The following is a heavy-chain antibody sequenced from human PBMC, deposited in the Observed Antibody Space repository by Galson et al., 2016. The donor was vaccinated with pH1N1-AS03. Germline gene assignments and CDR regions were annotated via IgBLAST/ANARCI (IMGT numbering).Heavy chain of an antibody. CDR1: GFTFSTYG. V-gene: IGHV3-30*18. CDR3: AKTRKRGYSGYSFFEGPLDY. J-gene: IGHJ4*02. CDR2: ISYDGTNK. Sequence: CAASGFTFSTYGMHWVRQAPGKGLECVAIISYDGTNKYYADSVQGRFTISRDNSKNTLYLQMNSLRPEDTAVYYCAKTRKRGYSGYSFFEGPLDYWGQGTLVTVSS. D-gene: IGHD5-12*01.